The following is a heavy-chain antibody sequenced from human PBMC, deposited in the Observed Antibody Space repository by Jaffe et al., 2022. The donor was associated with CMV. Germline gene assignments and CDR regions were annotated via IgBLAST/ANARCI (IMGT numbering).Heavy chain of an antibody. J-gene: IGHJ4*02. CDR1: GFTFSSYE. D-gene: IGHD2-15*01. V-gene: IGHV3-48*03. Sequence: EVQLVESGGGLVQPGGSLRLSCAASGFTFSSYEMNWVRQAPGKGLEWVSYISSSGSTIYYADSVKGRFTISRDNAKNSLYLQMNSLRAEDTAVYYCARSCSGGSCPPDYWGQGTLVTVSS. CDR3: ARSCSGGSCPPDY. CDR2: ISSSGSTI.